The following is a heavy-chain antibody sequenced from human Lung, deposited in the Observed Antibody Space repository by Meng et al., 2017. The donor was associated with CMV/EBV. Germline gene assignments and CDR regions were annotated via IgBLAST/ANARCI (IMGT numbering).Heavy chain of an antibody. Sequence: KASGYTFTGYYMYWVRQAPGQGLEWMGWINPNSGGTNYAQKFQGRVTMSRDTSISTAYMDLSRLRSDDKAVYYCARGILEWLLIDYWGQGTLVTVLL. CDR1: GYTFTGYY. D-gene: IGHD3-3*01. V-gene: IGHV1-2*02. CDR3: ARGILEWLLIDY. CDR2: INPNSGGT. J-gene: IGHJ4*02.